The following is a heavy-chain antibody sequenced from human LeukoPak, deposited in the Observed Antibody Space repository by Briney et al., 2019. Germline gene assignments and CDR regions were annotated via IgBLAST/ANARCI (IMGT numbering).Heavy chain of an antibody. V-gene: IGHV5-51*01. CDR3: GRLIPGDRSGYSGDAFDI. Sequence: PGESLKISCKGSGYSFTNDWIGWVRQMPGKGLEWMGIIYPGDSDTRYSPSFQAQVTISADKSISTAYLQWSSLKASDTAMYYCGRLIPGDRSGYSGDAFDIWGQGTMVTVSS. D-gene: IGHD3-22*01. J-gene: IGHJ3*02. CDR1: GYSFTNDW. CDR2: IYPGDSDT.